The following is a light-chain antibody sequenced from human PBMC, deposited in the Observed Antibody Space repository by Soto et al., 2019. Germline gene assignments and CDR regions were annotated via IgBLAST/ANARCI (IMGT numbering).Light chain of an antibody. J-gene: IGKJ1*01. V-gene: IGKV1-5*01. Sequence: DLQMTQSPSTLSSSVGDRVTITCRASQSISSWLAWYQQKTGKAPKILIYDASSLESGVPSRFSGSGSGTELNLTISSLQPDDFATYYCQKYNSYSGTCGQGTKVDI. CDR1: QSISSW. CDR2: DAS. CDR3: QKYNSYSGT.